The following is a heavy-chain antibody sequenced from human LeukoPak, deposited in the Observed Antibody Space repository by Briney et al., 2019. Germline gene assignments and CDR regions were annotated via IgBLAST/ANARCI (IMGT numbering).Heavy chain of an antibody. CDR3: ARGVYSYGYGGRSYYFDY. V-gene: IGHV4-4*02. CDR2: IYHSGST. Sequence: NPSETLSLTCAVSGGSISDSDWWSWVRQPPGKGLEWIGEIYHSGSTNYNPSLRSRVTISVDTSKNQFSLQLSSVTAADTAVYYCARGVYSYGYGGRSYYFDYWGQGTLVTVSS. J-gene: IGHJ4*02. CDR1: GGSISDSDW. D-gene: IGHD5-18*01.